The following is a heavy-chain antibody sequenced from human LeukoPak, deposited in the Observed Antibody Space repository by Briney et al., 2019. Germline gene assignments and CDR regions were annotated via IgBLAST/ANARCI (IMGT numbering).Heavy chain of an antibody. D-gene: IGHD5-18*01. CDR1: GYSFTSNW. Sequence: GESLKISCKGSGYSFTSNWIGWVRQMPGKGLEWMGIINPGDSDTRYSPSFHGQVTISVDKSISTAYLQWSSLKASDTAMYYCARHTYSYGPFDYWGQGTLVTVSS. V-gene: IGHV5-51*01. CDR3: ARHTYSYGPFDY. CDR2: INPGDSDT. J-gene: IGHJ4*02.